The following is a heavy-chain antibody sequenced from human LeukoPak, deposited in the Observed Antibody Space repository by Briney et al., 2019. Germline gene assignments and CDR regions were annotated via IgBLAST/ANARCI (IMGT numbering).Heavy chain of an antibody. CDR3: ARGAPPHCNDYTCYLFYFDY. CDR2: IHSDSGGT. Sequence: ASVKVSCKASGYTFSDYYIHWVRQAPRQGLEWMGWIHSDSGGTKYAQHFHGRVTMTRETSISTAYMEVSSLRSDDMAVYYCARGAPPHCNDYTCYLFYFDYWGQGTLVTVSS. D-gene: IGHD2-15*01. J-gene: IGHJ4*02. V-gene: IGHV1-2*02. CDR1: GYTFSDYY.